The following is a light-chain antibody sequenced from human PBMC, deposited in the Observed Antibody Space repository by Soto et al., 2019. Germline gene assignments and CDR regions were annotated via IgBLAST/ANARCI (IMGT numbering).Light chain of an antibody. CDR3: AAWDDSLIGLV. CDR1: SSNIGSNT. Sequence: QSVLTQPPSASGTPGQRVTISCSGSSSNIGSNTVNWYQQLPGTAPKLLIYNNNQRPSGVPDRFSGSKSGTSASLAISGLQSEDEADYYCAAWDDSLIGLVFGTGTKVTVL. CDR2: NNN. V-gene: IGLV1-44*01. J-gene: IGLJ1*01.